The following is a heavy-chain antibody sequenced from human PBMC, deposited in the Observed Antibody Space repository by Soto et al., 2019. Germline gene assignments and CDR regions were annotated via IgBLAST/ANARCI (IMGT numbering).Heavy chain of an antibody. CDR1: GGSISSYY. CDR3: ARGRLSGYSSSWYAFYYGMDV. V-gene: IGHV4-34*01. CDR2: INHSGST. J-gene: IGHJ6*02. Sequence: PSETLSLTCTVSGGSISSYYWSWIRQPPGKGLEWIGEINHSGSTNYNPSLKSRVTISVDTSKNQFSLKLSSVTAADTAVYYCARGRLSGYSSSWYAFYYGMDVWGQGTTVTVSS. D-gene: IGHD6-13*01.